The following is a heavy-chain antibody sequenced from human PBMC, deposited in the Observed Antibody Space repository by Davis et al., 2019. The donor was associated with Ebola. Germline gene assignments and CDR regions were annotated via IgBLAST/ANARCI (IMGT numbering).Heavy chain of an antibody. D-gene: IGHD2-15*01. Sequence: PSETLSLTCAVSGGSVNTCNWWSWVRQPPGKGLEWIGEIFHRGNTNYSPSLKRRATISTDKSKNHLSLHLTSVTAADTAVYYCTSSGYCNGASCSGRYYSGMDVWGQGTAVTVSS. J-gene: IGHJ6*02. CDR1: GGSVNTCNW. V-gene: IGHV4-4*02. CDR3: TSSGYCNGASCSGRYYSGMDV. CDR2: IFHRGNT.